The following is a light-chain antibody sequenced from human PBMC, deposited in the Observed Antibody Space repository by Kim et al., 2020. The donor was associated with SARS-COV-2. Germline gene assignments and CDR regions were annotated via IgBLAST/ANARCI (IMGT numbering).Light chain of an antibody. CDR3: SALDSSLSAYV. Sequence: QAGLTQPPSVSKGLRQTATLTCTGNSNIVGNQGAAWLQQHQGHPPKLLSYRNNNRPSGISERFPASRSGNTASLTITGLQPEDEADYYCSALDSSLSAYVFGTGTKVTVL. CDR2: RNN. CDR1: SNIVGNQG. V-gene: IGLV10-54*02. J-gene: IGLJ1*01.